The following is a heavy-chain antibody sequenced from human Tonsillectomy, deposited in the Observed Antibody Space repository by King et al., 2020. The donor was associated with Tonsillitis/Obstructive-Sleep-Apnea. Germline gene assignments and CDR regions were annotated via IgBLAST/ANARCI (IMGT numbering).Heavy chain of an antibody. CDR2: ISGSGRFI. V-gene: IGHV3-21*01. D-gene: IGHD5/OR15-5a*01. Sequence: VQLVESGGGLVKPGGSRRLSCAASGFNLGSYSMNWVRQAPGKGLEWVSLISGSGRFIYYADSVKGRFTISRDNAKNSLYLQMNSLSADDTAGYYCARESSPDLRFDPGGQGTLVTVSS. J-gene: IGHJ5*02. CDR3: ARESSPDLRFDP. CDR1: GFNLGSYS.